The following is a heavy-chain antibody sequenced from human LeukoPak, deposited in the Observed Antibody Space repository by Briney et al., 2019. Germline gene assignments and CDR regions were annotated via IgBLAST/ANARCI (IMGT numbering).Heavy chain of an antibody. CDR1: GFIFKNYG. Sequence: GGSLRLSCEASGFIFKNYGMHWVRQAPGKGLEWVAIIWYDGSNEYYAESVKGRFTISRDNFKNTLYLQMNSLRAEDTAVYYCAREPGYYFDYWGQGTLVTVSS. V-gene: IGHV3-33*01. CDR2: IWYDGSNE. CDR3: AREPGYYFDY. J-gene: IGHJ4*02.